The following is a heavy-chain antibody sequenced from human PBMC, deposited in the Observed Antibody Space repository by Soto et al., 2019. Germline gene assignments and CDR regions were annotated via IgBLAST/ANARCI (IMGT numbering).Heavy chain of an antibody. Sequence: ASVKVSCKASGGTFSSYAISWVRQAPGQGLEWMGGIIPIFGTANYAQKFQGRVTITADESTSTAYMELSSLRSEDTAVYYCASSNYSNYGIHWFDPWGQGTLVTVSS. CDR2: IIPIFGTA. CDR1: GGTFSSYA. D-gene: IGHD4-4*01. V-gene: IGHV1-69*13. J-gene: IGHJ5*02. CDR3: ASSNYSNYGIHWFDP.